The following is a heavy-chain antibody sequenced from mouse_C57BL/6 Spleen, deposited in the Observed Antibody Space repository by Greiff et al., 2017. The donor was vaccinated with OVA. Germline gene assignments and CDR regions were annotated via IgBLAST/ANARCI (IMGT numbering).Heavy chain of an antibody. J-gene: IGHJ1*03. CDR3: AREHDGYYKDGYFDV. CDR1: GYTFTSYW. Sequence: VQLQQPGAELVKPGASVKLSCKASGYTFTSYWMHWVKQRPGQGLEWIGMIHPNSGSTNYNEKFKSKATLTVDKSSSTAYMQLSSLTSEDSAVYYGAREHDGYYKDGYFDVWGTGTPVTVSS. V-gene: IGHV1-64*01. CDR2: IHPNSGST. D-gene: IGHD2-3*01.